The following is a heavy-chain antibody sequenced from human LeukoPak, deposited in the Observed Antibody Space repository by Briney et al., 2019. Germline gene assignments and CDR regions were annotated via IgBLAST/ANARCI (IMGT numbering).Heavy chain of an antibody. J-gene: IGHJ3*02. D-gene: IGHD4-23*01. CDR2: INPSGGST. Sequence: ASVKVSCKASGYTFTSYYMHWVRQAPGQGLEWMGIINPSGGSTSYAQKFQGRVTMTRDTSTSTVYMELSSLRSEDTAVYYCARASTYGGNSGNAFDIWGPGTMVTVSS. V-gene: IGHV1-46*03. CDR1: GYTFTSYY. CDR3: ARASTYGGNSGNAFDI.